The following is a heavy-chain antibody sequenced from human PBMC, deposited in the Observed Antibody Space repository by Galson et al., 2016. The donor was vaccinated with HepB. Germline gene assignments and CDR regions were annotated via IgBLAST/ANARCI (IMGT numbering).Heavy chain of an antibody. Sequence: SLRLSCAASGFIFSDYYMAWVRQAPGKGLEWVGRTRNKGNNYDTDYAASVKGRITISRDDSKNSLYLQLNSLKTEDSAVYYCARVSPRGYSYGGHFDYWGQGTLVTVSS. CDR1: GFIFSDYY. J-gene: IGHJ4*02. CDR3: ARVSPRGYSYGGHFDY. CDR2: TRNKGNNYDT. D-gene: IGHD5-18*01. V-gene: IGHV3-72*01.